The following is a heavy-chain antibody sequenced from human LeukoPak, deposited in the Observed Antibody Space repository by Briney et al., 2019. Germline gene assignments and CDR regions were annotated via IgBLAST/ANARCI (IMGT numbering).Heavy chain of an antibody. CDR1: GFTVSSNE. V-gene: IGHV3-23*01. J-gene: IGHJ4*02. CDR3: AKDGVRVPAAHGY. Sequence: GGSLRLSCAASGFTVSSNEMSWVRQAPGKGLEWVSAISGSGGSTYYADSVKGRFTISRDNSKNTLYLQMNSLRAEDTAVYYCAKDGVRVPAAHGYWGQGTLVTVSS. D-gene: IGHD2-2*01. CDR2: ISGSGGST.